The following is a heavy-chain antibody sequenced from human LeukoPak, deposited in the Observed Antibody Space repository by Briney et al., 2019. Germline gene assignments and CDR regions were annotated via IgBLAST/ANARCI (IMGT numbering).Heavy chain of an antibody. D-gene: IGHD1/OR15-1a*01. CDR1: GESFSGYY. CDR3: ARQRVNKWNNLWSFDY. CDR2: INHSEST. J-gene: IGHJ4*02. Sequence: PSESLSLTCAISGESFSGYYWSWIRQPPGKGLEWIGDINHSESTNYNPSLKSRVTISLDTPKNQFSLKLSSMTAADTAVYYCARQRVNKWNNLWSFDYWGQGTLVTVSS. V-gene: IGHV4-34*01.